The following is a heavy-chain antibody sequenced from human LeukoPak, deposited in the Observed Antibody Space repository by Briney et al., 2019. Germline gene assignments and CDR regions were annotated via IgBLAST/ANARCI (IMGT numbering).Heavy chain of an antibody. V-gene: IGHV3-7*05. CDR1: GFTFSSYW. D-gene: IGHD6-13*01. J-gene: IGHJ4*02. CDR3: ARSSSSWWPNFDY. CDR2: IKQDGSDK. Sequence: PGGSLRLSCAASGFTFSSYWMSWVRQAPGKGLEWVANIKQDGSDKYYVDSVKGRFTISRDNAKNSLYLQMDSLRAEDTAVYYCARSSSSWWPNFDYWGQGTLVTVSS.